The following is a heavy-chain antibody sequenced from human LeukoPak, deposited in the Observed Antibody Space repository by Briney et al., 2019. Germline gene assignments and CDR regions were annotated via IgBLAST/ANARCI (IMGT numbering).Heavy chain of an antibody. Sequence: GGSLRLSCAASGFTFSNYGMNWVRQAPGKGLEWVANIKQDGSEKYYVDSVKGRFTISRDNAKNSLYLQMNSLRAEDTAVYYCARFRYWDYYFDYWGQGTLVTVSS. CDR2: IKQDGSEK. CDR3: ARFRYWDYYFDY. V-gene: IGHV3-7*01. D-gene: IGHD1-26*01. J-gene: IGHJ4*02. CDR1: GFTFSNYG.